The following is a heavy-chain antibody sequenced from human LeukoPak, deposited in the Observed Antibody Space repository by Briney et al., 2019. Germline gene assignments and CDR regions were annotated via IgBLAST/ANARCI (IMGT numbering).Heavy chain of an antibody. D-gene: IGHD3-10*01. Sequence: PSETLSLTCTVSGGSISSGGYYWSWIRQHPGKGLEWIGYIYYSGSTYYNPSLKSRVTISVDTSKNQFSLKLSSVTAADTAVYYCARGTSMVRHETLNFDYWGQGTLVTVSS. J-gene: IGHJ4*02. CDR3: ARGTSMVRHETLNFDY. V-gene: IGHV4-31*03. CDR1: GGSISSGGYY. CDR2: IYYSGST.